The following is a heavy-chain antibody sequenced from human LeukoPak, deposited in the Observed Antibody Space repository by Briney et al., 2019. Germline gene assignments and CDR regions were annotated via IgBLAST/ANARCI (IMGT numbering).Heavy chain of an antibody. Sequence: SETLSLTCTVSGGSISSYYWSWIRQPPGKGLEWIGYIYYSGSTNCNPSLKSRVTISVDTSKNQFSLKLSSVTAADTAVYYCARVPRVAYYYYMDVWGKGTTVTISS. D-gene: IGHD2-15*01. V-gene: IGHV4-59*01. CDR1: GGSISSYY. J-gene: IGHJ6*03. CDR3: ARVPRVAYYYYMDV. CDR2: IYYSGST.